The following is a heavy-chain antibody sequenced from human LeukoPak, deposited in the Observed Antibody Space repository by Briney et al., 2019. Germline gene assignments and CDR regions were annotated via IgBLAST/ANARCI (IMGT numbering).Heavy chain of an antibody. CDR2: IYSGGNT. CDR1: GFTVSSNF. Sequence: PGGSLRLSCAASGFTVSSNFMSWVRQAPGKGLEWVSVIYSGGNTYYADSVKGRFTISRDNSKNTLYLQMNSLRAEDTAVYYCARNLNSSITMVRGVARSDAFDIWGQGTMVTVSS. V-gene: IGHV3-53*01. J-gene: IGHJ3*02. CDR3: ARNLNSSITMVRGVARSDAFDI. D-gene: IGHD3-10*01.